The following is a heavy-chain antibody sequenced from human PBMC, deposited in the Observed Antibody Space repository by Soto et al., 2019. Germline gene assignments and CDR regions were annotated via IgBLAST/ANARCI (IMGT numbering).Heavy chain of an antibody. CDR3: AASCVACRGFNYYGMDV. J-gene: IGHJ6*02. D-gene: IGHD5-12*01. Sequence: QVQLQESGPGLVKPSQTLSLTCTVSGGSISAGGYYWSWICQHPGKGLEGIGYIYYSGSTYYTPSLKSRVTISVDTSKNHFSLKLSSVTAADTAVYYCAASCVACRGFNYYGMDVWGQGTTVTVSS. CDR2: IYYSGST. CDR1: GGSISAGGYY. V-gene: IGHV4-31*03.